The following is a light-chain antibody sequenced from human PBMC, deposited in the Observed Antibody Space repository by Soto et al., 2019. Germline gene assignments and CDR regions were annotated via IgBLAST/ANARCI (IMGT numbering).Light chain of an antibody. CDR3: QQTYRTLDS. V-gene: IGKV1-39*01. Sequence: DIQVTQSPSSLSASVGDRVTITCRASQSIRTYLNWYQERPGKPPKLLIHNASTLHSGVPSRFSGSGSGTDFTLTISSLQPEDFATYYCQQTYRTLDSFGQGTKLEIK. J-gene: IGKJ2*03. CDR2: NAS. CDR1: QSIRTY.